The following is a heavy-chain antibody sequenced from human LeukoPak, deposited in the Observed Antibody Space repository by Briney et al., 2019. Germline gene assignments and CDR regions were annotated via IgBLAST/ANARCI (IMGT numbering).Heavy chain of an antibody. V-gene: IGHV1-46*01. CDR2: INPTGGST. Sequence: ASVKVSCKASGYTFTSYYMHWVRQAPGQGLEWMGLINPTGGSTGYAQKFQGRVTMTRDMSISTAYMELSRLRSDDTAVYYCARDRKRVERPVYGGYFDYWGQGTLVTVSS. J-gene: IGHJ4*02. CDR3: ARDRKRVERPVYGGYFDY. CDR1: GYTFTSYY. D-gene: IGHD1-1*01.